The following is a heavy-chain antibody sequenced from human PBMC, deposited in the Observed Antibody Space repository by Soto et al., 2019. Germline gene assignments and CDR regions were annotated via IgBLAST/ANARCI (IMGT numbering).Heavy chain of an antibody. Sequence: SETLSLTCTVSGGSISSYYWSWIRQPPGKGLEWIGYIYYSGSTNYNPSLKSRVTISVDTSKNQFSLKLSSVTAADTAVYYCARAEDTAMVYYYGMDVWDQGTTVTVS. D-gene: IGHD5-18*01. CDR3: ARAEDTAMVYYYGMDV. CDR2: IYYSGST. CDR1: GGSISSYY. J-gene: IGHJ6*02. V-gene: IGHV4-59*01.